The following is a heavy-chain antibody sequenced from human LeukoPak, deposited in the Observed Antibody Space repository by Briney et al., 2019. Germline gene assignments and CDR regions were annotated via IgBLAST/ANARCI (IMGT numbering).Heavy chain of an antibody. CDR1: GYTFTSYY. D-gene: IGHD1-26*01. CDR3: ARLGGQVGAARVFDY. CDR2: INPSGGST. Sequence: ASVKVSCKASGYTFTSYYMHWVRQAPGQGLEWMGIINPSGGSTSYAQKFQGRVTMTRDTSTSTVYMELSSLRSEDTAVYYCARLGGQVGAARVFDYWGQGTLVTVSS. J-gene: IGHJ4*02. V-gene: IGHV1-46*01.